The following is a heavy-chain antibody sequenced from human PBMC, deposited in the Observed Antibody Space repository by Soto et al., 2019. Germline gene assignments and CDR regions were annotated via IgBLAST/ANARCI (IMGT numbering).Heavy chain of an antibody. CDR1: GGTFSSYA. D-gene: IGHD3-3*01. CDR3: ARVPPLYDFWSGYFNWFDT. CDR2: IIPIFGTA. Sequence: SVKVSCKASGGTFSSYAISWVRQAPGQGLEWMGGIIPIFGTANYAQKFQGRVTITADKSTSTAYMELSSLRSEDTAVYYCARVPPLYDFWSGYFNWFDTWGQGTLVTVSS. V-gene: IGHV1-69*06. J-gene: IGHJ5*02.